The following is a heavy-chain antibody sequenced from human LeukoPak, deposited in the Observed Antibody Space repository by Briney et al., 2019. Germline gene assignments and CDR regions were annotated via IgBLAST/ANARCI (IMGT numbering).Heavy chain of an antibody. J-gene: IGHJ4*02. D-gene: IGHD4-11*01. CDR3: ARDRGDYSDYSDFFDA. CDR1: GFTLTNYA. Sequence: GTSLRLSCVVSGFTLTNYALHWVRQAPGKGLEWVAVISYAGTNKYYADSVKGRFTISRDDSKNTVYLQMDSLRAEDTAMYYCARDRGDYSDYSDFFDAWGQGTLVTFSS. CDR2: ISYAGTNK. V-gene: IGHV3-30-3*01.